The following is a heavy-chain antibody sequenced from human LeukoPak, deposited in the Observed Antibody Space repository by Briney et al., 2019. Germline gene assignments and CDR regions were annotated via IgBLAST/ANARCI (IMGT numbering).Heavy chain of an antibody. CDR2: ISAYNGST. Sequence: ASVKVSCKASGYTFTSYGISWVRQAPGQGLEWMGLISAYNGSTNYAQKLQGRVTMTTDTSTSTAYMELRRLRSEDTAVYYCARDGEGALVVTFGFDYWGQGTLVTVSS. D-gene: IGHD3-22*01. CDR3: ARDGEGALVVTFGFDY. J-gene: IGHJ4*02. CDR1: GYTFTSYG. V-gene: IGHV1-18*01.